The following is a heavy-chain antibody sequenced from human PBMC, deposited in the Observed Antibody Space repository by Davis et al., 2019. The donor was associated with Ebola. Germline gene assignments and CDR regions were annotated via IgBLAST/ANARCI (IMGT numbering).Heavy chain of an antibody. CDR2: MNPKRGNT. CDR1: GYTFTSYD. D-gene: IGHD5-12*01. Sequence: SVPVSCKASGYTFTSYDINWVRQATGQGLEWMGWMNPKRGNTGYAQKFQERVTITRDMSTSTAYMELSSLRSEDTAVYYCAADPHSGYGSGWGQGTLVTVSS. CDR3: AADPHSGYGSG. J-gene: IGHJ4*02. V-gene: IGHV1-8*01.